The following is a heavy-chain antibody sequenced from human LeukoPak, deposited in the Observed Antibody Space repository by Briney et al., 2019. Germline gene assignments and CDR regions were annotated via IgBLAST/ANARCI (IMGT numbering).Heavy chain of an antibody. J-gene: IGHJ6*03. V-gene: IGHV1-8*01. CDR2: MNPNSGNT. Sequence: ASVKVSCKASGYTFTSYDINWVRQATGQGLEWMGWMNPNSGNTGYAQKFQGRVTMTRNTSISSAYMELSSLRSEDTAVYYCARHLGAVAGGYYYYMDVWGKRTTVTVSS. CDR3: ARHLGAVAGGYYYYMDV. D-gene: IGHD6-19*01. CDR1: GYTFTSYD.